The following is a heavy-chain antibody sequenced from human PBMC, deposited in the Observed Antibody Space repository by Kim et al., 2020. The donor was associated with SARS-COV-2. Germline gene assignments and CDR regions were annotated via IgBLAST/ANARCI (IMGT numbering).Heavy chain of an antibody. V-gene: IGHV3-49*04. CDR1: GFTFGDYA. Sequence: GGSLRLSCTASGFTFGDYAMSWVRQAPGKGLEWVGFIRSKAYGGTTEYAASVKGRFTISRDDSKSIAYLQMNSLKTEDTAVYYCTREPYYYDSSGYSDYFDYWGQGTLVTVSS. CDR3: TREPYYYDSSGYSDYFDY. D-gene: IGHD3-22*01. J-gene: IGHJ4*02. CDR2: IRSKAYGGTT.